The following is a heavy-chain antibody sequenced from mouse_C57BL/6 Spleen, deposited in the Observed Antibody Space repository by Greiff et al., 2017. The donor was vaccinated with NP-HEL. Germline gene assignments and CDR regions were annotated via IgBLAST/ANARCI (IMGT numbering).Heavy chain of an antibody. V-gene: IGHV1-4*01. CDR3: ARYSNPYAMDY. D-gene: IGHD2-5*01. CDR2: INPSSGYT. J-gene: IGHJ4*01. Sequence: QVQLKESGAELARPGASVKMSCKASGYTFTSYTMHWVKQRPGQGLEWIGYINPSSGYTKYNQKFKDKATLTADKSSSTAYMQLSSLTSEDSAVYYCARYSNPYAMDYWGQGTSVTVSS. CDR1: GYTFTSYT.